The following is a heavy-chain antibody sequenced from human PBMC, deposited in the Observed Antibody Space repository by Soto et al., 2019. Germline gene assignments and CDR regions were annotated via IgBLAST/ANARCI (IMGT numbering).Heavy chain of an antibody. CDR2: ISSYNGDT. V-gene: IGHV1-18*01. Sequence: ASVKVSCKASGYTFTRSGISWVRQAPGQGPEWMGWISSYNGDTNYAQTFQGRVTMTTDTSTSTAYMELRSLRSDDTAVYYCERGGGPPYYYYGRDVGGQGPRVTVSS. J-gene: IGHJ6*02. CDR1: GYTFTRSG. CDR3: ERGGGPPYYYYGRDV.